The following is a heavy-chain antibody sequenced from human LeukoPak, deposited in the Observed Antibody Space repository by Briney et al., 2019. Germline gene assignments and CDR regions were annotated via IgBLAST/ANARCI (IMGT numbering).Heavy chain of an antibody. CDR1: GGSYSVYW. Sequence: SETLSLTCAVYGGSYSVYWWNWIRQSPGKGLEWIGEIHHSGSTNYNPSLKSRVSISVDTSKNQFSLKLSSVTAADAAFYYCARGLKDAYNSTPLDNWGQGTLVTVSS. D-gene: IGHD5-24*01. J-gene: IGHJ4*02. CDR3: ARGLKDAYNSTPLDN. V-gene: IGHV4-34*01. CDR2: IHHSGST.